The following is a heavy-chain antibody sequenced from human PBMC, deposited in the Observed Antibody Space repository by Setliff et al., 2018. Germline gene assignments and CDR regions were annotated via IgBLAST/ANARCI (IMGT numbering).Heavy chain of an antibody. CDR1: NYTFINYG. V-gene: IGHV1-18*01. CDR3: ARDSRIRFTKEEGGAYYYGMDV. J-gene: IGHJ6*02. Sequence: ASVKVSCKASNYTFINYGMSWVRQIPGHGLEWMGWVSGSSGDASYAQKFQGRVIITLDTLTTTAYMELRSLRSDDTAVYYCARDSRIRFTKEEGGAYYYGMDVWGQGTTVTVSS. CDR2: VSGSSGDA. D-gene: IGHD2-8*01.